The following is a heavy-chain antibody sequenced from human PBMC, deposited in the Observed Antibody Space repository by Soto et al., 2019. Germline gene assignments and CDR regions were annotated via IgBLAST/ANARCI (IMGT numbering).Heavy chain of an antibody. V-gene: IGHV4-39*01. CDR1: GGSISSGDYY. CDR3: ARPSFSSSWYDYYYGMDV. Sequence: SETLSLTCTVSGGSISSGDYYWSWIRQPPGKGLEWIGSIYYSGSTYYNPSLKSRVTISVDTSKNQFSLKLSSVTAADTAVYYCARPSFSSSWYDYYYGMDVWGQGTTVTVSS. CDR2: IYYSGST. D-gene: IGHD6-13*01. J-gene: IGHJ6*02.